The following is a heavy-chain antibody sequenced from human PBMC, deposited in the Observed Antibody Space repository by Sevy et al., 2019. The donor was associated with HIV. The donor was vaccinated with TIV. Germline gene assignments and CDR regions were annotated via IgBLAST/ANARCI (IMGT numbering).Heavy chain of an antibody. CDR2: INEDGSEK. V-gene: IGHV3-7*01. CDR1: GFSLSRYW. Sequence: GGSLRLSCGASGFSLSRYWMLWVRQSPGKGLERVANINEDGSEKYYLDSVKGRFTISRDNAQNSVCLKMNNLRVDDSAVYYCVRAIGTADSFWGQGTLVTVSS. J-gene: IGHJ4*02. CDR3: VRAIGTADSF. D-gene: IGHD2-2*01.